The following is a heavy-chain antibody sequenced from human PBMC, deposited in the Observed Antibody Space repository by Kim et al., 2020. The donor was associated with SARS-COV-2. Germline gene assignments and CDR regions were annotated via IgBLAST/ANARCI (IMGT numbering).Heavy chain of an antibody. Sequence: SETLSLTCTVSGGSISSGGYYWSWIRQHPGKGLEWIGYIYYSGSTYYNPSLKSRVTISVDTSKNQFSLKLSSVTAADTAVYYCARAMGGITIFGVVTLSAFEIWGQGTMVTVSS. CDR3: ARAMGGITIFGVVTLSAFEI. V-gene: IGHV4-31*03. D-gene: IGHD3-3*01. CDR1: GGSISSGGYY. CDR2: IYYSGST. J-gene: IGHJ3*02.